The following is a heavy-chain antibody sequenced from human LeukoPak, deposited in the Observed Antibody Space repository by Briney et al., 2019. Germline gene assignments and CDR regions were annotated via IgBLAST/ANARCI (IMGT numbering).Heavy chain of an antibody. CDR1: GESFSGYY. Sequence: SETLSLTCGVNGESFSGYYWNWIRQTPGEGLEWIGEINHSGSTNYNPSLKRRVTISVDTSQKQFSLRLTSVTAADTAVYYCARGRYLTTLGGAAAGFLDSWGQGTLVTVSS. CDR2: INHSGST. CDR3: ARGRYLTTLGGAAAGFLDS. V-gene: IGHV4-34*01. J-gene: IGHJ4*02. D-gene: IGHD6-13*01.